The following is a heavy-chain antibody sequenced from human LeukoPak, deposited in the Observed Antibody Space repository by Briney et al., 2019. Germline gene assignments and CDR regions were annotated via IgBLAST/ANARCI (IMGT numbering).Heavy chain of an antibody. Sequence: SETLSLTCAVSGGSISSGDYYWSWIRQPPGKGLEWIGYIYKSGGTYYNPSLKRRVTISGDRSKNQFSLKLSSVTAADTAVYHCARSPEQWLAFDSWGQGSLVTVSS. CDR1: GGSISSGDYY. D-gene: IGHD6-19*01. CDR2: IYKSGGT. J-gene: IGHJ4*02. CDR3: ARSPEQWLAFDS. V-gene: IGHV4-30-2*01.